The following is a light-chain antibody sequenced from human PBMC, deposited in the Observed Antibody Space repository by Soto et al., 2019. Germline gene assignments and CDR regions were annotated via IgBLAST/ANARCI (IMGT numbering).Light chain of an antibody. CDR3: LQALQTPYT. Sequence: DIVVTQSPLSLPVTPGEPASISCRSSQSLLHSNGYNFLAWYLQKPGHSPQLLIYLCSNRASGVPARFSGSGSGTDFTLKISRVEAEGVGFYYCLQALQTPYTFGQGTKLEIK. J-gene: IGKJ2*01. V-gene: IGKV2-28*01. CDR1: QSLLHSNGYNF. CDR2: LCS.